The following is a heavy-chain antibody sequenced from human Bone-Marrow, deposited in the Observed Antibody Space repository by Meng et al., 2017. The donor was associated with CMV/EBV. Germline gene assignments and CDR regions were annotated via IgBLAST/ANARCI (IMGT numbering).Heavy chain of an antibody. V-gene: IGHV1-18*01. CDR3: AWGSETYYFDY. Sequence: QVHRLQSVAERRKRGASVKMSCKASGYTFTRYGISWVRQAPGQGLEWMGWISAYNGNTNYAQKLQGRVTMTTDTSTSTAYMELRSLRSDDTAVYYCAWGSETYYFDYWGQGTLVTVSS. CDR2: ISAYNGNT. CDR1: GYTFTRYG. D-gene: IGHD3-16*01. J-gene: IGHJ4*02.